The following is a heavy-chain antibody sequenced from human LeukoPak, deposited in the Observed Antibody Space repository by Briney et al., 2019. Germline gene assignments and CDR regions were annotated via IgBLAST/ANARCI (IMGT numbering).Heavy chain of an antibody. V-gene: IGHV4-34*01. D-gene: IGHD6-13*01. CDR3: VRRKSSNWYGGLGY. CDR1: GGTFSGYY. CDR2: INHSGST. J-gene: IGHJ4*02. Sequence: SETLSLTCAVYGGTFSGYYWSWIRQPPGKGLDWIGEINHSGSTNYNPSLKSRVTISVDTSKNQFSLKLSSVTAADTAVYYCVRRKSSNWYGGLGYWGQGTLVTVSS.